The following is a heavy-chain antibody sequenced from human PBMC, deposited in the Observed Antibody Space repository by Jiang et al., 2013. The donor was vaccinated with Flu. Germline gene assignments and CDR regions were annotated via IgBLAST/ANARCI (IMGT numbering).Heavy chain of an antibody. D-gene: IGHD6-13*01. Sequence: EWLGRTYYRSKWYNDYAVSVKSRITINPDTSKNQFSLQLNSVTPEDTAVYYCARDRGIAATDGFDPWGQGTLVTVSS. CDR3: ARDRGIAATDGFDP. CDR2: TYYRSKWYN. J-gene: IGHJ5*02. V-gene: IGHV6-1*01.